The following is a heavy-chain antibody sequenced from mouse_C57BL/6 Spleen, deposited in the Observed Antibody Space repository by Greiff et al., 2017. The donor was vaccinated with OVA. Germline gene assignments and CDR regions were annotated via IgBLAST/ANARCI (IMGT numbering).Heavy chain of an antibody. CDR1: GFTFSSYA. D-gene: IGHD1-1*01. V-gene: IGHV5-4*01. CDR3: AREHYYGSSYLFAY. J-gene: IGHJ3*01. Sequence: EVKLQESGGGLVKPGGSLKLSCAASGFTFSSYAMSWVRQTPEKRLEWVATISDGGSYTYYPDNVKGRFTISRDNAKNNLYLQMSHLKSEDTAMYYCAREHYYGSSYLFAYWGQGTLVTVSA. CDR2: ISDGGSYT.